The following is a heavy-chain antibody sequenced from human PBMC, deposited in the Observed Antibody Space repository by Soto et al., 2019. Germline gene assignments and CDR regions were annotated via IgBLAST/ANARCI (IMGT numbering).Heavy chain of an antibody. CDR3: ARDPSDYYYGMDV. J-gene: IGHJ6*02. CDR2: IWYDGSNK. V-gene: IGHV3-33*01. Sequence: GALRLSCAASGFTFSSYGMHWVRQAPGKGLEWVAVIWYDGSNKYYADSVKGRFTISRDNSKNTLYLQMNSLRAEDTAVYYCARDPSDYYYGMDVWGQGTTVTVSS. CDR1: GFTFSSYG.